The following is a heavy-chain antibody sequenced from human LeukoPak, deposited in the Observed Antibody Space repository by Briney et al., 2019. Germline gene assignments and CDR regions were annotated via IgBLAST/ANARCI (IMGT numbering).Heavy chain of an antibody. CDR1: SGSISTYY. CDR2: IYHNGNT. Sequence: PSETLSLTCTVSSGSISTYYWSWIRQPPGKGLEWIGYIYHNGNTNYNPSLKSRVTISADTSKNQFSLKLSSVTGADTAVYYCARHWAEGDAYSFDCWGQGTLVSVSS. CDR3: ARHWAEGDAYSFDC. V-gene: IGHV4-59*01. D-gene: IGHD5-24*01. J-gene: IGHJ4*02.